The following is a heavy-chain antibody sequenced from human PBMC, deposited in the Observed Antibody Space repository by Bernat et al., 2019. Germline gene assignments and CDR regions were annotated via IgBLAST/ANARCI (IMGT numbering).Heavy chain of an antibody. Sequence: QVQLVESGGGVVQPGRSLRLSCAASGFTFSSYGMHWVRQAPGKGLEWVAVIWYDGSNKYYADSVKGRFTISRDNSKNTLYLQMNSLRAEDTAVYYCAREGSYSSSWYDPGGKGGYFDYWGQGTLVTVSS. CDR3: AREGSYSSSWYDPGGKGGYFDY. CDR2: IWYDGSNK. CDR1: GFTFSSYG. D-gene: IGHD6-13*01. V-gene: IGHV3-33*01. J-gene: IGHJ4*02.